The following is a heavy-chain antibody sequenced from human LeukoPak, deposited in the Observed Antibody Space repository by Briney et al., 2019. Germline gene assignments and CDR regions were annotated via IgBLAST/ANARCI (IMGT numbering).Heavy chain of an antibody. Sequence: ASVKVSCKASGYTFTSYDINWVRQATGQGLEWMGWMNPNSGNTGYAQKFQGRVTMTRNTSISTAYMELSSLRSEDTAVYYCARGFLVGSPDCSSTSCYYYYYGMDVWGQGTTVTVSS. CDR2: MNPNSGNT. V-gene: IGHV1-8*01. CDR1: GYTFTSYD. CDR3: ARGFLVGSPDCSSTSCYYYYYGMDV. J-gene: IGHJ6*02. D-gene: IGHD2-2*01.